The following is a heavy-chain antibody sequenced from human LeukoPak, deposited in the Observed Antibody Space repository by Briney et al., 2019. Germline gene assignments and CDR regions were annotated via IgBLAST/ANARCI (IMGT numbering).Heavy chain of an antibody. CDR2: INPSGGST. D-gene: IGHD6-13*01. CDR3: ARDGLAAAGTIVFYYYYYMDV. J-gene: IGHJ6*03. V-gene: IGHV1-46*01. CDR1: GYTFTSYY. Sequence: GASVKVSCKASGYTFTSYYMHWVRQAPGQGLEWMGIINPSGGSTSYAQKFQGRVTMTRDMSTSTVYMELSSLRSEDTAVYYCARDGLAAAGTIVFYYYYYMDVWGKGTTVTVSS.